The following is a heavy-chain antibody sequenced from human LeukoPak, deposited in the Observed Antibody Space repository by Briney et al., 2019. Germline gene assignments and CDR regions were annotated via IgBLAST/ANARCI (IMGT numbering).Heavy chain of an antibody. CDR2: MNPNSDHT. CDR1: GYTFTNYE. V-gene: IGHV1-8*01. CDR3: AREHSSSWDQFDY. D-gene: IGHD6-13*01. J-gene: IGHJ4*02. Sequence: ASVKVSCKASGYTFTNYEINWVRQATGQGLEWMGWMNPNSDHTGYAQKFQGRVTMTRNTSISTAYMELRSLRSDDTAVYYCAREHSSSWDQFDYWGQGTLVTVSS.